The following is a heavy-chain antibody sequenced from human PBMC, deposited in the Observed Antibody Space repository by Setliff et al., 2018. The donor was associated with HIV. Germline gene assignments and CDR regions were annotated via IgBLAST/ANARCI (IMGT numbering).Heavy chain of an antibody. J-gene: IGHJ4*02. V-gene: IGHV5-51*01. CDR1: GYNFATYY. CDR3: TRRRRAPGIEDLEAY. D-gene: IGHD1-26*01. Sequence: PGESLKISCKTSGYNFATYYITWVRQMPGKGLEWIGRINPGDSDTRYSPSFQGQVFISADRSITTAYLQWDSLKASDTAMYYRTRRRRAPGIEDLEAYWGQGTLVTVS. CDR2: INPGDSDT.